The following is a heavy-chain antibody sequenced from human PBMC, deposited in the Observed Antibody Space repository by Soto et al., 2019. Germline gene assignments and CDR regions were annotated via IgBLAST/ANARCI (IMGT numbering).Heavy chain of an antibody. V-gene: IGHV5-51*01. CDR2: SYPADSDT. J-gene: IGHJ4*02. Sequence: GESEKISEKAPGYIFPSTWSGWVRQNNGKGLEWMGVSYPADSDTTYSPSFQGQVTISVDKSVSTAYLHWRSLKASDTAMYYCARSASYCSRTSCHFNYWGQGTPVTVSS. CDR1: GYIFPSTW. CDR3: ARSASYCSRTSCHFNY. D-gene: IGHD2-2*01.